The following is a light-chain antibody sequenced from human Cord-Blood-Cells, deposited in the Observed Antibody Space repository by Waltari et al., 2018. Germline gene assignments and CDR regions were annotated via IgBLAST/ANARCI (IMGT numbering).Light chain of an antibody. V-gene: IGKV3-15*01. CDR1: QSVSSN. J-gene: IGKJ2*02. Sequence: EIVMTQSPATLSVSPGERATLSCRASQSVSSNLAWYQQKPGQAPRLHIYGASTSATGIPARFSGSGSGTEFTLTISSLQSEDFAVYYCQQYNNWPPWTFGQGTKLEIK. CDR3: QQYNNWPPWT. CDR2: GAS.